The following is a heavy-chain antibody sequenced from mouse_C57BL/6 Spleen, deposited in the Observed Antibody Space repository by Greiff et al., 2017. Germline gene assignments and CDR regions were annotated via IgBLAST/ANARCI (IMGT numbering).Heavy chain of an antibody. CDR2: IDPETGGT. CDR3: TRWIYYGNYAYFDY. Sequence: QVQLQQSGAELVRPGASVTLSCKASGYTFTDYEMHWVKQTPVHGLEWIGAIDPETGGTAYNQKFKGKAILTADKSSSTAYMELRSLTSEDSAVYYCTRWIYYGNYAYFDYWGQGTTLTVSS. V-gene: IGHV1-15*01. CDR1: GYTFTDYE. J-gene: IGHJ2*01. D-gene: IGHD2-1*01.